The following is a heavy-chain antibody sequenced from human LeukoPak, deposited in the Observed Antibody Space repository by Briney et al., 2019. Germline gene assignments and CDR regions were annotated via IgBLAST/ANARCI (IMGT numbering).Heavy chain of an antibody. CDR3: AKDSHWILFDD. D-gene: IGHD2-2*03. V-gene: IGHV3-23*01. Sequence: GGSLRLSCAASGFTVSTYAMSWVRQAPGKGLEWVSAISGSGGSTYFADSVKGRFTISRDNSKNTLYLQMNSLRDEDTAVYYCAKDSHWILFDDWGQGTLVTVSS. CDR1: GFTVSTYA. CDR2: ISGSGGST. J-gene: IGHJ4*02.